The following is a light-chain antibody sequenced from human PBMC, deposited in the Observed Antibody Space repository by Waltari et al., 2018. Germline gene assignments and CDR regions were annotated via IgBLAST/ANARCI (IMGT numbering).Light chain of an antibody. CDR1: QSVLYSSNNKNY. J-gene: IGKJ2*01. CDR3: QQYYSTQT. Sequence: DIVMTQSPDSLAVSLGERATINCKSSQSVLYSSNNKNYLAWYQQKPGQPPKLLIYWASTRESGVTDRFSGSGSGTDLTLTISSLQAEDVAVYYCQQYYSTQTFGQGTKLEIK. CDR2: WAS. V-gene: IGKV4-1*01.